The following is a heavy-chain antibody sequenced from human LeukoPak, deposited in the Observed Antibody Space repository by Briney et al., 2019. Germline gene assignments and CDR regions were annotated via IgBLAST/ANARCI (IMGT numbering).Heavy chain of an antibody. CDR3: ARSKEGGYYYYGMDV. CDR2: IYYSGST. CDR1: VGSISSYY. J-gene: IGHJ6*04. Sequence: SETLSLTCTVSVGSISSYYWSRIRQPPGKGLEWIGYIYYSGSTNYNPSLKSRVTISVDTSKNQFSLKLSSLTAADTAVYYCARSKEGGYYYYGMDVWGKGPTVTVSS. V-gene: IGHV4-59*01.